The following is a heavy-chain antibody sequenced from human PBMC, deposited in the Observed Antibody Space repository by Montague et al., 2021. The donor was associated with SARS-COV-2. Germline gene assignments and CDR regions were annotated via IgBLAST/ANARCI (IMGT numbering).Heavy chain of an antibody. V-gene: IGHV4-30-2*06. CDR1: GVSINSGDYS. D-gene: IGHD2/OR15-2a*01. J-gene: IGHJ3*01. Sequence: TLSLTCTVSGVSINSGDYSWNWIRQSPGKGLEWIGFIYESGSTLYNPSLKSRITISVDRSKNQFSLRLNSVTAADTAVYYCARKIIANAFDVWGHGTTVTVSS. CDR3: ARKIIANAFDV. CDR2: IYESGST.